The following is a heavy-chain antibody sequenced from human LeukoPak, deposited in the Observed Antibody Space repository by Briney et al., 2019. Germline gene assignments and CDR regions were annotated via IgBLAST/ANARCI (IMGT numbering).Heavy chain of an antibody. D-gene: IGHD3-3*01. CDR3: ARAHGPRGRSGFYYYYGMDV. CDR2: INSDGSST. J-gene: IGHJ6*02. V-gene: IGHV3-74*01. CDR1: GFTFSSYW. Sequence: GGSLRLSCAASGFTFSSYWMHWVRQAPGKGLVWVSRINSDGSSTSYADSVKGRFTISRDNAKNTLYLQMNSLRAEDTAVYYCARAHGPRGRSGFYYYYGMDVWGQGTTVTVSS.